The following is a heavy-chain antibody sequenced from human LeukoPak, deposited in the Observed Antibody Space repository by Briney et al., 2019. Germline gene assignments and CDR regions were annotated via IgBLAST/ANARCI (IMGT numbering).Heavy chain of an antibody. D-gene: IGHD3-22*01. CDR2: IYYSGST. V-gene: IGHV4-59*12. J-gene: IGHJ4*02. CDR1: GGSISSNY. Sequence: SETLSLTCTVSGGSISSNYWNWIRQPPGKGLEWIGYIYYSGSTNYNPSLKSRVTISVDTSKNHFSLKLSSVTAADTAVYFCARESVYFDSSGHPSAASSWGQGTLVTVSS. CDR3: ARESVYFDSSGHPSAASS.